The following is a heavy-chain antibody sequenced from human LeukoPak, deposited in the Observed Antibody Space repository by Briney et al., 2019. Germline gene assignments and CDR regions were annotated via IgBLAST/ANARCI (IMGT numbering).Heavy chain of an antibody. CDR3: ARVKVAHYYYYGMDV. D-gene: IGHD2-15*01. J-gene: IGHJ6*02. Sequence: SETLSLTCTVSGGSIGSYYWSWLRQPAGKGLEWIGRIYTSGSTNYNPSLKSRVTMSVDTSKNQFSLKLSSVTAADTAVYYCARVKVAHYYYYGMDVWGQGTTVTVSS. V-gene: IGHV4-4*07. CDR2: IYTSGST. CDR1: GGSIGSYY.